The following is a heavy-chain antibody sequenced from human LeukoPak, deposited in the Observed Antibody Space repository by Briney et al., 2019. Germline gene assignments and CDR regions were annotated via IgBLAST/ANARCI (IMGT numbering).Heavy chain of an antibody. J-gene: IGHJ5*02. CDR1: GGSISSHY. D-gene: IGHD2-2*01. Sequence: SETLSLTCTVSGGSISSHYWSWIRQPAGKGLEWIGRIYTSGSTNYNPSLKSRVTMSVDTSKNQFSLKLSSVTAADTAVYYCARDQDVVVPAAYNWFDPWGQGTLVTVSS. V-gene: IGHV4-4*07. CDR3: ARDQDVVVPAAYNWFDP. CDR2: IYTSGST.